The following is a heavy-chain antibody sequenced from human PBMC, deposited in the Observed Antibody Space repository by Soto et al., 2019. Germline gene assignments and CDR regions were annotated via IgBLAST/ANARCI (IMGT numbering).Heavy chain of an antibody. V-gene: IGHV4-30-2*01. J-gene: IGHJ4*02. CDR2: IYHSGST. CDR1: GGSISSGGYS. CDR3: ARGRSSGYDLGSTFYFDY. D-gene: IGHD5-12*01. Sequence: SETLSLTCAVSGGSISSGGYSWSWIRQPPGKGLEWIGYIYHSGSTYYNPSLKSRVTISVDRSKNQFSLKLSSVTAADTAVYYCARGRSSGYDLGSTFYFDYWGQGTLVTVSS.